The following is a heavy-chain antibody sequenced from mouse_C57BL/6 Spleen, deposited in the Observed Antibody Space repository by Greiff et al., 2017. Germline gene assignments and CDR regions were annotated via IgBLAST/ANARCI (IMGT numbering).Heavy chain of an antibody. J-gene: IGHJ1*03. CDR1: GYTFTSYW. CDR3: APGYYDYDGDWYFDV. Sequence: QVQLQQPGAELVKPGASVKLSCKASGYTFTSYWMHWVKQRPGQGLEWIGMIHPNSGSTNYNEKFKSKATLTVDKSSSTAYMQLSSLTSEDSAVYYCAPGYYDYDGDWYFDVWGTGTTVTVSS. D-gene: IGHD2-4*01. V-gene: IGHV1-64*01. CDR2: IHPNSGST.